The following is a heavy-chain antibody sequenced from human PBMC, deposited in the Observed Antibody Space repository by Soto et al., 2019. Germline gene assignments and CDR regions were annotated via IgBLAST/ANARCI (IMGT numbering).Heavy chain of an antibody. V-gene: IGHV3-30-3*01. CDR2: ISYDGSNK. J-gene: IGHJ1*01. D-gene: IGHD2-21*02. CDR1: GFTFSSYA. CDR3: ARRDCGGDCYWFAKNEYFQH. Sequence: QVQLVESGGGVVQPGRSLRLSCAASGFTFSSYAMHWVRQAPGKGLEWVAVISYDGSNKYYADSVKGRFTISRDNSKNTLYLQMNSLRAEDTAVYYCARRDCGGDCYWFAKNEYFQHWGQGTLVTVSS.